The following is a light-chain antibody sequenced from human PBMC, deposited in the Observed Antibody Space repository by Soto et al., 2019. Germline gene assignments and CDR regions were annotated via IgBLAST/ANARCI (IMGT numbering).Light chain of an antibody. CDR2: DAS. V-gene: IGKV1-5*01. CDR1: QNINTW. Sequence: DIPMTQSPSTLSASVGDTVTITCRASQNINTWLAWYQQKPGKAPKFLIYDASSLDRGVPSRFSGDGSGTEFTLTISSLQPDDVRIYYCQHYRRHSDLTFGGGTRIEIK. J-gene: IGKJ4*01. CDR3: QHYRRHSDLT.